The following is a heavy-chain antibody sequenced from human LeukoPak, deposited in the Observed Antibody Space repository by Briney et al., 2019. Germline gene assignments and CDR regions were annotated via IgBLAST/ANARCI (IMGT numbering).Heavy chain of an antibody. Sequence: RGGSLKLSCAASGFTFSNYGMHWVRQAPGEGLEWVAVIWYDGSEKYYADSVKGRFTISRDNSKNTLYLHMNSLRAEDTAVYYCAKGLSAYWYFDLWGRGTLVTVSS. CDR2: IWYDGSEK. CDR3: AKGLSAYWYFDL. CDR1: GFTFSNYG. J-gene: IGHJ2*01. D-gene: IGHD3-16*01. V-gene: IGHV3-33*06.